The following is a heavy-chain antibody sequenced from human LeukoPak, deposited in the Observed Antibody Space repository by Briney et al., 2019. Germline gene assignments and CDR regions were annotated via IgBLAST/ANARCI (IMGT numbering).Heavy chain of an antibody. D-gene: IGHD3-22*01. Sequence: SETLSLTCTVSGGSISSGDYYWSWIRQPPGKGLEWIGYIYYSGSTYYNPSLKSRVTISVDTSKNQFSLKLSSVTAADTAVYYCARDRGYDSSGYPFFDYGMDVWGQGTTVTVSS. CDR1: GGSISSGDYY. V-gene: IGHV4-30-4*01. CDR3: ARDRGYDSSGYPFFDYGMDV. J-gene: IGHJ6*02. CDR2: IYYSGST.